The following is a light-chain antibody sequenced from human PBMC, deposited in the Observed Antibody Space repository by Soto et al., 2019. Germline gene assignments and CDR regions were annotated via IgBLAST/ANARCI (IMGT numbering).Light chain of an antibody. CDR1: QSVSSN. J-gene: IGKJ1*01. V-gene: IGKV3-15*01. CDR3: QQYIKWLWT. CDR2: GAS. Sequence: EIVMTQAPATLSVSPGERATLSCRASQSVSSNLAWYQQKPGQTPRLLIYGASTRATGTPARFSGSGSGTEFILTISSLQSEDFATYYCQQYIKWLWTFGQGTKVEI.